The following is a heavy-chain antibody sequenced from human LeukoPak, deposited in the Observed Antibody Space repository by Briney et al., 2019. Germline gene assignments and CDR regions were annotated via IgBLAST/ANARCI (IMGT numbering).Heavy chain of an antibody. CDR2: ISAYNGNT. J-gene: IGHJ5*02. Sequence: ASVKVSCKASGYTFTSYGISWVRQAPGQGLEWMGWISAYNGNTNYAQKLQGRVTMTTDTSTSTAYMELRSLRSDDTAVYYCASVTGSSSWKGGQYNWFDPWGQGTLVTVSS. CDR3: ASVTGSSSWKGGQYNWFDP. D-gene: IGHD6-13*01. CDR1: GYTFTSYG. V-gene: IGHV1-18*01.